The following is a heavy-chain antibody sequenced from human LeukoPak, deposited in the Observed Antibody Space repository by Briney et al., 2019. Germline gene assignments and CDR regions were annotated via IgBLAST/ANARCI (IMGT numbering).Heavy chain of an antibody. V-gene: IGHV4-39*01. D-gene: IGHD3-10*01. Sequence: SETLSLTCTVSGGSISSSSYYWGWIRQPPGKGLEWIGSIYYSGSTYYNPSLKSRVTISVDTSKNQFSLKLSSVTAADTAVYYCARLRPLMVRGVYGDYWGQGTPVTVSS. CDR2: IYYSGST. J-gene: IGHJ4*02. CDR3: ARLRPLMVRGVYGDY. CDR1: GGSISSSSYY.